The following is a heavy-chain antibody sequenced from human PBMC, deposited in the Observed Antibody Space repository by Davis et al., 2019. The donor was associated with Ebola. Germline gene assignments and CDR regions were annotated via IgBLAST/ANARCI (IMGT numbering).Heavy chain of an antibody. J-gene: IGHJ6*02. V-gene: IGHV1-69*13. Sequence: AASVKVSCKASGGTFSSYAISWVRQAPGQGLEWMGGIIPIFGTANYAQKFQGRVTITADESTSTAYMELSSLRSEDTAVYYRASTTNWGTLFYYYYGMDVWGQGTTVTVSS. CDR1: GGTFSSYA. CDR2: IIPIFGTA. D-gene: IGHD7-27*01. CDR3: ASTTNWGTLFYYYYGMDV.